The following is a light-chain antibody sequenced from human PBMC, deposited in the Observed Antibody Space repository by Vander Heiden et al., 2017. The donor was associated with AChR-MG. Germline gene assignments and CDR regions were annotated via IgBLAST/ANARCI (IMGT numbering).Light chain of an antibody. Sequence: QSVLTQPPSASGTPGQRVTTACSGSSSNIGSNTVNSYQQLPGTAPKLLIYSNNQRPSGVPDRFSGSKSGTSASLAISGLQSEDEADYYCAAWDDSLNGVVFGGGTKLTVL. CDR3: AAWDDSLNGVV. CDR2: SNN. J-gene: IGLJ2*01. V-gene: IGLV1-44*01. CDR1: SSNIGSNT.